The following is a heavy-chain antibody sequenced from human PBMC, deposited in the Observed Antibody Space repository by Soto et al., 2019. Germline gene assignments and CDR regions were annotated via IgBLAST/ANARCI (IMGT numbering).Heavy chain of an antibody. D-gene: IGHD3-10*01. CDR1: GFTFSSYA. CDR3: AKVGLLWFGESHWYFDL. J-gene: IGHJ2*01. V-gene: IGHV3-23*01. CDR2: ISGSGGST. Sequence: EVQLLESGGGLVQPGGSLRLSCAASGFTFSSYAMSWVRQAPGKGLEWVSAISGSGGSTYYADSVKGRFTISRDNSKNTLYLQMNSLRAEDTAVYYCAKVGLLWFGESHWYFDLWGRGTLVTVSS.